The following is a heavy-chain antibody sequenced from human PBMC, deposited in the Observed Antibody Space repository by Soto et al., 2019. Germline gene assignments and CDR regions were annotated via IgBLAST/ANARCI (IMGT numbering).Heavy chain of an antibody. CDR3: ARHRLIWANHMTTVISNEGFDI. Sequence: GGSLRLSCAASGFTFSSYAMSWVRQAPGKGLEWVSAISGSGGSTYYADSVKGRFTISRDNSKNTLYLQMNSLRAEDTAVYFCARHRLIWANHMTTVISNEGFDIWGQGAVVTVSS. V-gene: IGHV3-23*01. CDR1: GFTFSSYA. CDR2: ISGSGGST. J-gene: IGHJ3*02. D-gene: IGHD4-17*01.